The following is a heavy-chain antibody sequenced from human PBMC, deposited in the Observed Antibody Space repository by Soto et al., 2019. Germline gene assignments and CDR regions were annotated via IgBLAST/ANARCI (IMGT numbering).Heavy chain of an antibody. CDR3: ARSYYDFWSGLNDAFDI. CDR1: GYTFTSYV. CDR2: ISAYNGNT. D-gene: IGHD3-3*01. V-gene: IGHV1-18*01. Sequence: GASVKVSCKASGYTFTSYVISWVRHAPGQGLEWMGWISAYNGNTNYAQKLQGRVTMTTDTSTSTAYMELRSLRSDDTAVYYCARSYYDFWSGLNDAFDIWGQGTMVTVSS. J-gene: IGHJ3*02.